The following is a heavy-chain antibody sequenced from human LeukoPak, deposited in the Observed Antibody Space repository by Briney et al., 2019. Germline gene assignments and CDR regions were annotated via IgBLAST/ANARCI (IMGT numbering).Heavy chain of an antibody. D-gene: IGHD2-2*01. Sequence: NSLETLSLTCAVSGYSISSGYYRGWIRQPPGKGLEWIGNIYHSGSTYYNPSLKSRVTISVDTSKNQFSLKLSSVTAADTAVYYCARLPYHCSSSSCNPTGPDYWGQGTLVTVSS. V-gene: IGHV4-38-2*01. J-gene: IGHJ4*02. CDR2: IYHSGST. CDR1: GYSISSGYY. CDR3: ARLPYHCSSSSCNPTGPDY.